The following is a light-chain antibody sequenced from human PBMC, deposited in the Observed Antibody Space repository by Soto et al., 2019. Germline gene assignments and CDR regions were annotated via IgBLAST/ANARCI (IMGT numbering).Light chain of an antibody. CDR1: QSVSSSY. CDR2: AAS. V-gene: IGKV3-20*01. CDR3: QQHTSSPHMYT. Sequence: EIVLTQSPGTLSLSPGERATLSCRASQSVSSSYLVWYQQKPGQAPRLLIDAASSRATGIPDRFSGSGSGTDLTLTISRLEPEDFAVYYCQQHTSSPHMYTFGQGTKLEIK. J-gene: IGKJ2*01.